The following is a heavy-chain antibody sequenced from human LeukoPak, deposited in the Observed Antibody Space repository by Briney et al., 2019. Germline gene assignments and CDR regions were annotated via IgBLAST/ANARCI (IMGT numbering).Heavy chain of an antibody. CDR2: IYPGDSDT. D-gene: IGHD1-26*01. CDR1: GYSFTSYW. CDR3: ARQAVGDTFFNAFDI. J-gene: IGHJ3*02. Sequence: GESLKISCKGSGYSFTSYWIGWVRQMPGKGLEWMGIIYPGDSDTRYSPSFQGQVTISADKSITTAYLQWSTLKASDTAIYYCARQAVGDTFFNAFDIWGQGTMVTVSS. V-gene: IGHV5-51*01.